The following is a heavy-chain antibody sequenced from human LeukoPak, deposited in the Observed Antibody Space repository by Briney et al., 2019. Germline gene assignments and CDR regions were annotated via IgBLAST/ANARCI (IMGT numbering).Heavy chain of an antibody. CDR2: ISYDGKT. J-gene: IGHJ4*02. CDR1: GASINSYT. V-gene: IGHV4-59*01. CDR3: TKGYYGACDC. Sequence: PSETLSPTCNLSGASINSYTWNWIRQPPGKGLEWIGYISYDGKTNYNPSLKSRLTLSVDTSKKQVSLNLNSVAAAGTARYYCTKGYYGACDCWGQGTLVSVTS. D-gene: IGHD4/OR15-4a*01.